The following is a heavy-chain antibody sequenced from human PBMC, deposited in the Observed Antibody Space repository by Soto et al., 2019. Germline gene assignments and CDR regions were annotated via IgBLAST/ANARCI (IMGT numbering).Heavy chain of an antibody. D-gene: IGHD6-13*01. Sequence: TSETLSLTCTVSGGSVSSGSYYWSWIRQPPGKGLEWIGYIYYSGSTNYNPSLKSRVTISVDTSKNQFSLKLSSVTAADTAVYYCARVNPEQQLVRGAFDIWGQGTMVTVSS. CDR1: GGSVSSGSYY. CDR3: ARVNPEQQLVRGAFDI. CDR2: IYYSGST. J-gene: IGHJ3*02. V-gene: IGHV4-61*01.